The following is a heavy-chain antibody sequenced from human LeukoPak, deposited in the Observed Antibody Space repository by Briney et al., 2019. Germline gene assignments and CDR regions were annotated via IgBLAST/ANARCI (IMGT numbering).Heavy chain of an antibody. V-gene: IGHV4-59*01. D-gene: IGHD3-3*01. CDR3: ARVGYDFWSGYYTADYYYYYMDV. J-gene: IGHJ6*03. CDR1: GGSISCYY. CDR2: IYYSGST. Sequence: KPSETLSLTCTVSGGSISCYYWSWIRQPPGKGLEWIGYIYYSGSTNYNPSLKSRVTISVDTSKNQFSLKLSSVTAADTAVYYCARVGYDFWSGYYTADYYYYYMDVWGKGTTVTVSS.